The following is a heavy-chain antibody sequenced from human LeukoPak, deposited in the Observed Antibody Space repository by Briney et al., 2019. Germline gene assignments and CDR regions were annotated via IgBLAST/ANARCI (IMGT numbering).Heavy chain of an antibody. Sequence: SETLSLTCAVSGGSISSGGYSWSWIRQPPGKGLEWIGYIYHSGSTYYNPSLKSRVTISVDRSKNQFSLKLSSVTAADTAVYYCARDSYGPFDYWGQGTLVTVSS. V-gene: IGHV4-30-2*01. CDR3: ARDSYGPFDY. CDR2: IYHSGST. D-gene: IGHD5-18*01. CDR1: GGSISSGGYS. J-gene: IGHJ4*02.